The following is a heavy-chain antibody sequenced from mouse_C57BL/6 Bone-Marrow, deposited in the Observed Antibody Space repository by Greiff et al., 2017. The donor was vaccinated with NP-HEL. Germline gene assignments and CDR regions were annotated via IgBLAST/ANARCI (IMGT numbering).Heavy chain of an antibody. CDR3: ARHALAGRGGFAY. CDR2: IYPAGGSI. V-gene: IGHV1-62-2*01. Sequence: QVQLQQSGAELVKPGASVKLSCKASGYTFTEYTIHWVKQRPGQGLEWIGWIYPAGGSIKYNEKFKDKATLTADKSSSTAYMELSSLTSEDSAVYFCARHALAGRGGFAYWGQGTLVTVSA. CDR1: GYTFTEYT. D-gene: IGHD4-1*01. J-gene: IGHJ3*01.